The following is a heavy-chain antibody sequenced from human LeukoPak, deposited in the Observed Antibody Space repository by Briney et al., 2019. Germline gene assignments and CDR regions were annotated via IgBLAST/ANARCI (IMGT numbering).Heavy chain of an antibody. CDR3: AKDKMESDYDPFDY. J-gene: IGHJ4*02. CDR2: ISGSGGNT. Sequence: GGSLRLSCAASGFTFSSYAMSWVRQAPGKGLGWVSAISGSGGNTYNADSVKGRFAISRDNSRNTLYLQINSLRAEDTAIYYCAKDKMESDYDPFDYWGQGTLVTVSS. D-gene: IGHD5-12*01. CDR1: GFTFSSYA. V-gene: IGHV3-23*01.